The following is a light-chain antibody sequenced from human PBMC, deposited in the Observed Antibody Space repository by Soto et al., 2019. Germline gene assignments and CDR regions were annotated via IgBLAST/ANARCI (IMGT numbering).Light chain of an antibody. CDR2: KAS. CDR3: QQYNSYSS. Sequence: DIQRPQSPSTLSASVGDRVTITCRASQSIGSWLAWFQQKPGKAPKVLIYKASSLESGVPSRFSGSGSGTEFTLTISSLQPDDFATYYCQQYNSYSSFGQGTKVDIK. J-gene: IGKJ1*01. V-gene: IGKV1-5*03. CDR1: QSIGSW.